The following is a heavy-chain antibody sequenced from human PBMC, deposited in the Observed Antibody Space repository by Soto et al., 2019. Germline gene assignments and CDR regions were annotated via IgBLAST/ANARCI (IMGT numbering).Heavy chain of an antibody. CDR1: GGTFSSYA. D-gene: IGHD1-7*01. J-gene: IGHJ6*02. Sequence: ASVKVSCKASGGTFSSYAISWVRQAPGQGLEWMGGIIPIFGTANYAQKFQGRVTITADESTSTAYMELSSLRSEDTAVYYCASDAITGTRYYGMDVWGQGTTVTVSS. CDR2: IIPIFGTA. CDR3: ASDAITGTRYYGMDV. V-gene: IGHV1-69*13.